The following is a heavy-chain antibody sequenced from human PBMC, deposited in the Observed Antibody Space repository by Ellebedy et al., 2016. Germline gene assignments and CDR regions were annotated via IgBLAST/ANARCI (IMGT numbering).Heavy chain of an antibody. CDR3: AKGLRLQHSVRGVYYFDY. CDR2: ISGSGGST. J-gene: IGHJ4*02. Sequence: GESLKISXAASGFTFSSYAMSWVRQAPGKGLEWVSAISGSGGSTYYADSVKGRFTISRDNSKNTLYLQMNSLRAEDTAVYYCAKGLRLQHSVRGVYYFDYWGQGTLVTVSS. D-gene: IGHD3-10*01. V-gene: IGHV3-23*01. CDR1: GFTFSSYA.